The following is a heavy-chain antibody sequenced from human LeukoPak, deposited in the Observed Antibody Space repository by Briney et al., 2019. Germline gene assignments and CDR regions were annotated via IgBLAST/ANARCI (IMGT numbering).Heavy chain of an antibody. J-gene: IGHJ4*02. CDR2: ISGSGGTT. D-gene: IGHD2-21*02. CDR1: EFTFSSYS. Sequence: GGSLRLSCAASEFTFSSYSLTWVRQAPGKGLEWVSLISGSGGTTHYADSVRGRFTIFRDNSKNTLYLQMNTLRAGDTAVYYCATEATYCTAACYSLSDYWGQGTLVTVSS. CDR3: ATEATYCTAACYSLSDY. V-gene: IGHV3-23*01.